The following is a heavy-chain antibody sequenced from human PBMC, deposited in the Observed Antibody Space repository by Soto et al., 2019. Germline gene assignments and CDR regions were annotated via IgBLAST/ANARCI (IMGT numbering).Heavy chain of an antibody. CDR3: ARARSLPVRGVIIRGFDY. V-gene: IGHV4-59*01. J-gene: IGHJ4*02. CDR1: GGSISSYY. CDR2: IYYSGST. Sequence: PSETLSLTCTVSGGSISSYYWSWIRQPPGKGLEWIGYIYYSGSTNYNPSLKSRVTISVDTSKNQFSLKLSSVTAADTAVYYCARARSLPVRGVIIRGFDYWGQGTLVTVSS. D-gene: IGHD3-10*01.